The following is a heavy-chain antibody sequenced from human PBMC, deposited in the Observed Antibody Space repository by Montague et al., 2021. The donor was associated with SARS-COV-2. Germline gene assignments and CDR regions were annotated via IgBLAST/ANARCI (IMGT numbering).Heavy chain of an antibody. Sequence: SETLSLTCTVSGGSMSDHYWAWIRQPPGKGLEWLAYSYYSGGINSNATLKSRISMSVDTSKNQFSLELTSVTAADTAADCCARAVSVRRAVSWFDTWGQGTLVTVSS. CDR1: GGSMSDHY. J-gene: IGHJ5*02. CDR2: SYYSGGI. V-gene: IGHV4-59*11. CDR3: ARAVSVRRAVSWFDT. D-gene: IGHD3-10*01.